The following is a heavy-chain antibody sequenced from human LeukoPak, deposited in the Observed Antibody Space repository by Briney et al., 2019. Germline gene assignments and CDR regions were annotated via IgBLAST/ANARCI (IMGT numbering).Heavy chain of an antibody. CDR2: IYYSGST. J-gene: IGHJ3*02. Sequence: SETLSLTCTVSGGSISSYYWSWNRQPPGKGLEWIGYIYYSGSTNYNPSLKSRVTISVDTSKNQFSLKLSSVTAADTAVYYCARRITMVRGVITDAFDIWGQGTMVTVSS. CDR1: GGSISSYY. CDR3: ARRITMVRGVITDAFDI. V-gene: IGHV4-59*01. D-gene: IGHD3-10*01.